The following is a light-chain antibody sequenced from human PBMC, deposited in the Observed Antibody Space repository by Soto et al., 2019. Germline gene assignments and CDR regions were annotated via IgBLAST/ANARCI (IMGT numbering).Light chain of an antibody. CDR1: QSVSGN. V-gene: IGKV3-15*01. CDR2: GTP. J-gene: IGKJ1*01. Sequence: EIVLTQSPDTLSVSPGERVTLYCRASQSVSGNLAWYQQSPGQTPRLLIYGTPTRATGVPARFSGSGSGTDFTLTINRLEPDDFAVYYCQQYGDLPWTFGLRTKVDVK. CDR3: QQYGDLPWT.